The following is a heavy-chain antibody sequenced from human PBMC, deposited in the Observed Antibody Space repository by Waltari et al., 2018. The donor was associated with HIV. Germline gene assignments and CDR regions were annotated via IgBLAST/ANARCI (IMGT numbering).Heavy chain of an antibody. Sequence: EVQLVESGGGLVKPGGSLRLSCAASGFTFSSYSMNWVRQAPGKGLGGVSYSVSSSMYISDADSVNDRFTISKVNAKNSLYPQMNGLGAEDTTVYYCARQDSSGGNYYYGMDVRGQGTTVTVSS. V-gene: IGHV3-21*01. J-gene: IGHJ6*02. CDR2: SVSSSMYI. D-gene: IGHD3-22*01. CDR1: GFTFSSYS. CDR3: ARQDSSGGNYYYGMDV.